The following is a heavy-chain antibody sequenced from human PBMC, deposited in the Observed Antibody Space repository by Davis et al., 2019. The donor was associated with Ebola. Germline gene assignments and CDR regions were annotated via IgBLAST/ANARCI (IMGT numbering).Heavy chain of an antibody. V-gene: IGHV4-39*01. J-gene: IGHJ4*02. CDR2: IYYRGTA. Sequence: MPSETLSLTCSVSGGSIDINQYYWGWIRQAPGKGLEWLGYIYYRGTAFYNPSVRGRVTLPVDMFKNHFSMRLTSVTAADTGVYYCARHVGDSAMFDHWGQGIMVTVSS. CDR3: ARHVGDSAMFDH. CDR1: GGSIDINQYY. D-gene: IGHD2-21*02.